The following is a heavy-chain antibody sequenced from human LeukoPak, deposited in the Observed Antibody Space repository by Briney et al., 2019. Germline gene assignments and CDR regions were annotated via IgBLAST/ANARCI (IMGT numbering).Heavy chain of an antibody. Sequence: PGGTLRLSCAASGFRFSSFGMNWVRQAPGKGLEWVSGISGGSRDTYYADSVKGRFTISRDNSKNTLYLQMNSLRAEDTALYYCAKGGYPAKYYYMDVWGKGTMVTISS. CDR2: ISGGSRDT. CDR1: GFRFSSFG. J-gene: IGHJ6*03. CDR3: AKGGYPAKYYYMDV. V-gene: IGHV3-23*01. D-gene: IGHD5-18*01.